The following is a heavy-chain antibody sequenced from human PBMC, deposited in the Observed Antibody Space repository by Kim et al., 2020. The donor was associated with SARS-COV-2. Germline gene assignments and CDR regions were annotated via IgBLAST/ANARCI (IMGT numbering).Heavy chain of an antibody. V-gene: IGHV3-23*01. CDR1: RFTFSSYA. Sequence: GGSLRLSCAASRFTFSSYAMSWVRQAPGKGLEWVSDISGSGGSTYYADSVKGRFTISRDNSKNTQYLQMNSLRAEDTAVYYCAKDSAYYDILTGQTGGFDYWGQGTVVTVSS. CDR3: AKDSAYYDILTGQTGGFDY. D-gene: IGHD3-9*01. J-gene: IGHJ4*02. CDR2: ISGSGGST.